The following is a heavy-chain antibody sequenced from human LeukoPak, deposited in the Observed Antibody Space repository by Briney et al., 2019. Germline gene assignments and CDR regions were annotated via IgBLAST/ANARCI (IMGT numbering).Heavy chain of an antibody. V-gene: IGHV3-74*01. CDR2: INPDGSTT. J-gene: IGHJ5*02. Sequence: PGGSLRLSCAASGFSFSRYWIHWVRQAPGKGLEWVSRINPDGSTTTYADSVKGRFTISRDNAENTVYLQMNSLRAEGTAVYYCARVLSGSWDWFDPWGQGTLVTVSS. CDR3: ARVLSGSWDWFDP. D-gene: IGHD3-22*01. CDR1: GFSFSRYW.